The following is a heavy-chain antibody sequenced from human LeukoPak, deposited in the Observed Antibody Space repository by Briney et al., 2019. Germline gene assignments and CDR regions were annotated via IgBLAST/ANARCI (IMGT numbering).Heavy chain of an antibody. CDR2: INHSGST. V-gene: IGHV4-34*01. CDR1: GGSFSGYY. J-gene: IGHJ6*02. CDR3: ASAKYYYYGMDV. Sequence: SETLSLTCAVYGGSFSGYYWSWIRQPPGKGLEWIGEINHSGSTNYNPSLKSRVTISVDTSKNQFSLKLGSVTAADTAVYYCASAKYYYYGMDVWGQGTTVTVSS.